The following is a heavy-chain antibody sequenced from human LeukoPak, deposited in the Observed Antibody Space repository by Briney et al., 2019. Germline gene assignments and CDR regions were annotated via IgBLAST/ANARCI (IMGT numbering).Heavy chain of an antibody. D-gene: IGHD3-9*01. CDR2: IKQDGSEK. J-gene: IGHJ3*02. V-gene: IGHV3-7*01. CDR1: GLTFSYYW. Sequence: GGSLRLSCATSGLTFSYYWMNWVRQAPGKGLEWVANIKQDGSEKYYVESVKGRFTISRDNTKNSLFLQMNSLRVEDTAMYYCTSGGYDFLTFDMWGQGTMVTVSS. CDR3: TSGGYDFLTFDM.